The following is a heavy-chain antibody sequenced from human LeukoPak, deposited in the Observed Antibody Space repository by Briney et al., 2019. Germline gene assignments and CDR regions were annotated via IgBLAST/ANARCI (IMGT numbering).Heavy chain of an antibody. V-gene: IGHV4-59*08. CDR1: SGSIINYY. Sequence: SETLSLTCTVSSGSIINYYWSWIRQPPGKGLQWIGYIYYTGSTNYNPSLRSRVTISVDTSKNQFSLKLNSVTAADTAVYYCARQVVGQFDYWGQGTLVTVSS. J-gene: IGHJ4*02. D-gene: IGHD6-6*01. CDR3: ARQVVGQFDY. CDR2: IYYTGST.